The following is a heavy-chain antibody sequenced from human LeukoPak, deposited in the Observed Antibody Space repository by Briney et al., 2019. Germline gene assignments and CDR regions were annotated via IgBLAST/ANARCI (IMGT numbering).Heavy chain of an antibody. CDR2: MNPTSGKA. V-gene: IGHV1-8*01. CDR3: ARAKIYYDFWSGYYNLTHFDY. CDR1: GYTFTNYD. Sequence: ASVKVSCKASGYTFTNYDVNWVRQATGQGLEWMGWMNPTSGKAGFAQRFQGRVSMTRNISISTAYMELSSLRSEDTAVYYCARAKIYYDFWSGYYNLTHFDYWGQGTLVTVSS. J-gene: IGHJ4*02. D-gene: IGHD3-3*01.